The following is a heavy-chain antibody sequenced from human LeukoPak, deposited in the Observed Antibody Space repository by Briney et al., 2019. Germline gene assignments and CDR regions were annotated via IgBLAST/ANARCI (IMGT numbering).Heavy chain of an antibody. CDR3: AALRGYFDL. V-gene: IGHV3-53*05. Sequence: PGGPLRLSCAASGFTVSSNYMSWVRQAPGKGLEWVSAIYSGGSTYYADSVKSAFALSRDESKNTQYLQMNSLRAQDTALYNSAALRGYFDLWGRGTLVTVSS. J-gene: IGHJ2*01. CDR2: IYSGGST. CDR1: GFTVSSNY.